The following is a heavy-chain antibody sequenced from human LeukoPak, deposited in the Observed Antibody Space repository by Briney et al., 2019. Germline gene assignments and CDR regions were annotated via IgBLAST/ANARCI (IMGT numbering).Heavy chain of an antibody. V-gene: IGHV3-53*01. CDR1: GFTVSSNS. CDR2: IYSDNT. D-gene: IGHD4/OR15-4a*01. Sequence: GGPLRLSCTVSGFTVSSNSMSWVRQAPGKGLEWVSFIYSDNTHYSDSVKGRFTISRDNSKDTLYLQMNSLRAEDTAVYYCVRRAGAYSHPYDYWGQGTLVTVSS. J-gene: IGHJ4*02. CDR3: VRRAGAYSHPYDY.